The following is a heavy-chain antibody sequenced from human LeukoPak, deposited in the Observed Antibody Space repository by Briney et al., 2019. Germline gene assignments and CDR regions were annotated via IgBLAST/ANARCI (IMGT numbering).Heavy chain of an antibody. CDR3: ARYNHPPRWLAYYFDY. D-gene: IGHD6-19*01. Sequence: PGGSLRLSCAASGFTFSSYWMHWVRQAPGKGLVWVSRINSDGSSTSYADSVKGRFTISRDNAKNTLYLQMNSLRAEDTAVYYCARYNHPPRWLAYYFDYWGQGTLVTVSS. CDR2: INSDGSST. CDR1: GFTFSSYW. V-gene: IGHV3-74*01. J-gene: IGHJ4*02.